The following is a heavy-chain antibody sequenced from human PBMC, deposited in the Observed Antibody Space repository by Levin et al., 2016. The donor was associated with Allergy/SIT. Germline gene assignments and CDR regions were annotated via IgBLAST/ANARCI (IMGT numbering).Heavy chain of an antibody. V-gene: IGHV1-24*01. D-gene: IGHD6-6*01. CDR2: FDPEDGET. CDR1: GYTLTELS. CDR3: AREEAARDDAFDI. J-gene: IGHJ3*02. Sequence: ASVKVSCKVSGYTLTELSMHWVRQAPGKGLEWMGGFDPEDGETIYAQKFQGRVTITADESTSTAYMELSSLRSEDTAVYYCAREEAARDDAFDIWGQGTMVTVSS.